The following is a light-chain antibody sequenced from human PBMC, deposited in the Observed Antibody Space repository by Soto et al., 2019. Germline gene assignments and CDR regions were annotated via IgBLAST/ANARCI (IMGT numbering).Light chain of an antibody. Sequence: QSVVTQPPSASGTAGQRVTISCSGTSSNIGRNSVYWYQQLPGTAPKLLIYSNHQRPSGVPDRFSGSKSGTSASLAISGLRSEDEADYYCAAWDDSLSGWVFGGGTQLTVL. CDR2: SNH. CDR3: AAWDDSLSGWV. CDR1: SSNIGRNS. V-gene: IGLV1-47*02. J-gene: IGLJ3*02.